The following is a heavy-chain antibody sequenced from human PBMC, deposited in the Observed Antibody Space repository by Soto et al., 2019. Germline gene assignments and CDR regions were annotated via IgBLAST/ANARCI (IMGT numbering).Heavy chain of an antibody. V-gene: IGHV3-23*01. CDR3: AKDPYSSSSIDAFDI. CDR2: ISGSGGST. Sequence: GGSLIRSCAASGFTFSSYAMSWVRQGPGKGLEWVSAISGSGGSTYYADSVKGRFTISRDNSKNTLYLQMNSLRAEDTAVYYCAKDPYSSSSIDAFDIWGQGTMVTVSS. CDR1: GFTFSSYA. J-gene: IGHJ3*02. D-gene: IGHD6-6*01.